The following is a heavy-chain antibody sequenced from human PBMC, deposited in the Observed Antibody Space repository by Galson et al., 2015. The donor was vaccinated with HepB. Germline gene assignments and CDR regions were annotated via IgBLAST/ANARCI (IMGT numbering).Heavy chain of an antibody. D-gene: IGHD6-13*01. CDR3: ASHGVGAAGALDI. V-gene: IGHV4-4*02. CDR1: GGSISSSNW. CDR2: INDSGTT. Sequence: SETLSLTCAVSGGSISSSNWWNWVRQPPGKGLEWIGEINDSGTTNHNPSLKSRLSISVDKSKNQFSLKLTSVTAADTAVYYCASHGVGAAGALDIWGQGTMVTVSS. J-gene: IGHJ3*02.